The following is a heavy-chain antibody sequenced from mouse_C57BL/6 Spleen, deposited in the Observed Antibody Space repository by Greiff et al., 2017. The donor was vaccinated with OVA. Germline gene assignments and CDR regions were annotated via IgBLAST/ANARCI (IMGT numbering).Heavy chain of an antibody. CDR2: IDPSDSYT. CDR3: GGGGDGYYGVYAMDY. D-gene: IGHD2-3*01. CDR1: GYTFTSYW. V-gene: IGHV1-50*01. J-gene: IGHJ4*01. Sequence: VQLQQSGAELVKPGASVKLSCKASGYTFTSYWMQWVKQRPGQGLEWIGEIDPSDSYTNYNQKFKGKATLTVDPSSSTAYMQLSSLTSEDSAVYYCGGGGDGYYGVYAMDYWGQGTSVTVSS.